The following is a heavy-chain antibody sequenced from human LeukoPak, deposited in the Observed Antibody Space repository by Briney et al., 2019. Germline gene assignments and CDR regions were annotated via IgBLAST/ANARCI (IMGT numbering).Heavy chain of an antibody. V-gene: IGHV4-34*01. CDR2: INQRGST. Sequence: SETLSLTCTVSGGSISSYYWSWIRQPPGKGLEWIGEINQRGSTTYNPSLKSRVTISLDTPRNQFLLRLSSVTAADTAVYYCARSNLAAGTAFDIWSQGTMVTVSS. CDR3: ARSNLAAGTAFDI. D-gene: IGHD6-13*01. J-gene: IGHJ3*02. CDR1: GGSISSYY.